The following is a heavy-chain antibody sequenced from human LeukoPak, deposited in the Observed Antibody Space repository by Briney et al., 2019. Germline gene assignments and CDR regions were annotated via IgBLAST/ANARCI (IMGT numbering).Heavy chain of an antibody. CDR2: IIPIFGTA. CDR1: GGTFSSYA. V-gene: IGHV1-69*13. CDR3: ARLNVDYYDSSGYQDY. J-gene: IGHJ4*02. D-gene: IGHD3-22*01. Sequence: SVKVSCKASGGTFSSYAISWVRQAPGQGLEWMGGIIPIFGTANYAQKFQGRVTITADESTSTAYMELSSLRSEDTAVYYCARLNVDYYDSSGYQDYWGQGTLVTVSS.